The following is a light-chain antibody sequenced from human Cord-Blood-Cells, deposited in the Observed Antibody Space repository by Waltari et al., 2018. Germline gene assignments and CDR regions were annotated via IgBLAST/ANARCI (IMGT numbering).Light chain of an antibody. Sequence: DIQMTQSPSSLSASVGDSVTITCQASQDISNYLNWYQQKPGKAPNLRIYDASNLETGVPSRFSGSGSGTDFTCTISSLQPEDIATYYCQQYDNLLLMDTFGQGTKLEIK. CDR3: QQYDNLLLMDT. J-gene: IGKJ2*01. V-gene: IGKV1-33*01. CDR2: DAS. CDR1: QDISNY.